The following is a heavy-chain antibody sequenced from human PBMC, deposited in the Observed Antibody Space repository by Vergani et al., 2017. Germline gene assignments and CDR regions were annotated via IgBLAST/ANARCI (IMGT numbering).Heavy chain of an antibody. Sequence: QVQLVQSGSEVRKPGASVKVSCQVSGYSITELTIHWVRQAPGKGLEWMGGFDPEHGEVTFAHHIQGRVTMTEDRATDTAYMELSSLRTDDTALYYCAIVTDCYDSSGYYLDYWGQGTLVTVSS. V-gene: IGHV1-24*01. CDR2: FDPEHGEV. J-gene: IGHJ4*02. CDR3: AIVTDCYDSSGYYLDY. CDR1: GYSITELT. D-gene: IGHD3-22*01.